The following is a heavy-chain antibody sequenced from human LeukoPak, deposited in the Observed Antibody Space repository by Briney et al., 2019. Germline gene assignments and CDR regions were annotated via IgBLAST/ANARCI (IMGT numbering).Heavy chain of an antibody. J-gene: IGHJ4*02. D-gene: IGHD2-21*02. Sequence: PGRSLRLSCAASGFTFDDYAMHWVRQAPGKGLEWVSGISWNSGSIGYADSVKGRFTISRDNAKNSLYLQMNSLRAEDTALYYCAKDMASPDIVVVTAIDYWGQGTLVTVSS. CDR3: AKDMASPDIVVVTAIDY. CDR2: ISWNSGSI. V-gene: IGHV3-9*01. CDR1: GFTFDDYA.